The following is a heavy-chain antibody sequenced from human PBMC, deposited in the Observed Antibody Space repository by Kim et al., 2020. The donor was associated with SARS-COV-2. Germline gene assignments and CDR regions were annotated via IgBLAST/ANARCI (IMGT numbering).Heavy chain of an antibody. D-gene: IGHD2-15*01. J-gene: IGHJ5*02. CDR2: IYHSGRT. Sequence: SETLSLTCGVSDYSISSSNWCVWIRQPPGKGLEWIGYIYHSGRTYYNPSLKSRVTMSVDTAKNQFSLKMTSVTAVDTALYYCAKKIDAKNWFDPWGQGTL. CDR3: AKKIDAKNWFDP. CDR1: DYSISSSNW. V-gene: IGHV4-28*01.